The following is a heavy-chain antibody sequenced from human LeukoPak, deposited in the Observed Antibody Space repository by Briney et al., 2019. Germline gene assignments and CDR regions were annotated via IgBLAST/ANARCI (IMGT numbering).Heavy chain of an antibody. CDR1: GFTFSSYW. V-gene: IGHV3-7*01. CDR2: IVEDGSET. CDR3: ARDPPRRFDL. J-gene: IGHJ4*02. Sequence: PGGSLRLSCATSGFTFSSYWMTWVSQAPGKGLEWVASIVEDGSETYYLDSVKGRFTFSRDNAKNSLYLQMNNLRGEDTAVYYCARDPPRRFDLWGQGTLVTVSS.